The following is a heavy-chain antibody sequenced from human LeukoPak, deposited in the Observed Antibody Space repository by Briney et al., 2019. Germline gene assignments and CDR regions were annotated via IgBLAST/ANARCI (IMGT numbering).Heavy chain of an antibody. J-gene: IGHJ4*02. CDR1: GGSISSYY. Sequence: LSLTCTVSGGSISSYYWSWVRQAPGKGLEWVSLISGSGGGTYYANSVKGRFTISRDNSKNTLYLQMDSLRAEDTAVYYCAKDTSSPIFGVAYYFDSWGQGTLVTVSS. D-gene: IGHD3-3*01. CDR2: ISGSGGGT. CDR3: AKDTSSPIFGVAYYFDS. V-gene: IGHV3-23*01.